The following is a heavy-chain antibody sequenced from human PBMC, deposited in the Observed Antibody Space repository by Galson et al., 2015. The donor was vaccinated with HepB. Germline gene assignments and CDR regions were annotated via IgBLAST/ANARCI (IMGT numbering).Heavy chain of an antibody. J-gene: IGHJ6*02. D-gene: IGHD3-3*01. CDR1: GYSFTSYG. Sequence: SVKVSCKASGYSFTSYGITWVRQAPGQGLEWMGWISAYNGNTNYAQKLQDRVTLTTDTSTTTGYMELRSLRSDDTAVYYCARGFTIFGVIRHYYGMDVWGQGTTVTVSS. CDR3: ARGFTIFGVIRHYYGMDV. CDR2: ISAYNGNT. V-gene: IGHV1-18*04.